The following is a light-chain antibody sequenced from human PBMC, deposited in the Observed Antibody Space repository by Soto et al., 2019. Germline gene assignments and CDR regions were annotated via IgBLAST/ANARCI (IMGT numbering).Light chain of an antibody. CDR2: ATS. CDR3: RNYYTAPEA. J-gene: IGKJ1*01. Sequence: DIHMTQSPSSLSASIGDRVTITCRASQGISNYLAWYQQRPGELPNLLIYATSTLPSGVPSRFSGSGSGTDFTLTISSLQPEDVATYYCRNYYTAPEAFVQGTKVEIK. V-gene: IGKV1-27*01. CDR1: QGISNY.